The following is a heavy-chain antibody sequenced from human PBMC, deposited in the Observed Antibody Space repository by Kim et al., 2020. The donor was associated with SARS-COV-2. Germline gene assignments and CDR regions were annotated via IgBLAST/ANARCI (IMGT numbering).Heavy chain of an antibody. Sequence: DSVKGRFTISRDNAKNSLYLQMNSLRAEDTAVYYCARAYYYGSGSYYFDYWGQGTLVTVSS. CDR3: ARAYYYGSGSYYFDY. J-gene: IGHJ4*02. V-gene: IGHV3-11*05. D-gene: IGHD3-10*01.